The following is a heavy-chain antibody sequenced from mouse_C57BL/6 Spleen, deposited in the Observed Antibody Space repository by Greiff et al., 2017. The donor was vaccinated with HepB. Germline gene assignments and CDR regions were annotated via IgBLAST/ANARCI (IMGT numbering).Heavy chain of an antibody. CDR3: ARGWLLQAWFAY. Sequence: VQLKESGPELVKPGASVKMSCKASGYTFTDYNMHWVKQSHGKSLEWIGYINPNNGGTSYNQKFKGKATLTVNKSSSTAYMELRSLTSEDSAVYYCARGWLLQAWFAYWGQGTLVTVSA. V-gene: IGHV1-22*01. D-gene: IGHD2-3*01. J-gene: IGHJ3*01. CDR2: INPNNGGT. CDR1: GYTFTDYN.